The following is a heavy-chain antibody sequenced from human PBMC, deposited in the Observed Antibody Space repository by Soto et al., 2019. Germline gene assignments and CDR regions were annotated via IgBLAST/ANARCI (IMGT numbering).Heavy chain of an antibody. CDR2: IHLSGRV. CDR1: GGSFRDYY. CDR3: ARTPTRGASAWLDP. D-gene: IGHD1-26*01. Sequence: QVQLQQWGSGLLKTSETLSLTCAIYGGSFRDYYWHWIRQSPGKGWEWIGEIHLSGRVNFTPSTKSRTSLSMDTSRNQLFLTMRSVNDADTAVDFCARTPTRGASAWLDPWGRGHLVTVSS. J-gene: IGHJ5*02. V-gene: IGHV4-34*01.